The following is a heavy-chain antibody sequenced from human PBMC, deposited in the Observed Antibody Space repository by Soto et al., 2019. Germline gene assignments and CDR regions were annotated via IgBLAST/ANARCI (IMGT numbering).Heavy chain of an antibody. CDR1: GFTVSSNY. V-gene: IGHV3-66*01. J-gene: IGHJ4*02. Sequence: GGSLRLSCAASGFTVSSNYMSWVRQAPGKGLEWVSVIYSGGSTYSADSVKGRFTISRDNSKNTLYLQMNSLRAEDTAVYYCARDAQHSNSVDYWGQGTLVTVSS. D-gene: IGHD4-4*01. CDR3: ARDAQHSNSVDY. CDR2: IYSGGST.